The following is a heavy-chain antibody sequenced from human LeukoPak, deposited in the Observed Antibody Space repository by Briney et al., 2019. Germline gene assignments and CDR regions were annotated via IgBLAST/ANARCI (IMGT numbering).Heavy chain of an antibody. J-gene: IGHJ4*02. CDR2: IKQHGSEK. CDR3: ARKSIADF. D-gene: IGHD6-6*01. CDR1: GFTFSTYA. Sequence: GGSLRLSCAASGFTFSTYAMHWVRQAPGKGLEWVANIKQHGSEKYYVDSVKGRFTISRDNANNSLYLQMNSLRAEDTAVYYCARKSIADFWGQGTLVTVSS. V-gene: IGHV3-7*01.